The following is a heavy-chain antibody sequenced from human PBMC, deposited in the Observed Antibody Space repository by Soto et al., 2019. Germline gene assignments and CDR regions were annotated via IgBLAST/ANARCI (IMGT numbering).Heavy chain of an antibody. Sequence: EVQLVESGGGLVQPGGPLRLSCAASGFTFSSYSMNWVRQAPGKGLEWVSYISSSSSTIYYADSVKGRFTISRDNAKNSLYLQMNSLRAEDTAVYYCARGGGYCSSTSCYAGWFDPWGQGTLVTVSS. CDR2: ISSSSSTI. CDR3: ARGGGYCSSTSCYAGWFDP. CDR1: GFTFSSYS. D-gene: IGHD2-2*01. V-gene: IGHV3-48*01. J-gene: IGHJ5*02.